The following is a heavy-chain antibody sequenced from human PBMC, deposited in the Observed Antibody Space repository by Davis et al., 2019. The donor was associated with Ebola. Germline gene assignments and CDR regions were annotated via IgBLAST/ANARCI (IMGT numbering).Heavy chain of an antibody. CDR1: GFILTNYA. Sequence: AASVKVSCKASGFILTNYAIHWVRQAPGQRLEWMGWINAGNGNTKYSQKFQGRVTITRDTSASTAYMELRSLRSEDTAVYYCAGQTRGPFDYWGQGTLVTVSS. D-gene: IGHD2-2*01. V-gene: IGHV1-3*01. J-gene: IGHJ4*02. CDR2: INAGNGNT. CDR3: AGQTRGPFDY.